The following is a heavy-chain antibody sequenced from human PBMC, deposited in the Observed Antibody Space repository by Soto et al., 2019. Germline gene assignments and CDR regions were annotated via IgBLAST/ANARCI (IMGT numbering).Heavy chain of an antibody. CDR2: ISNSGRT. CDR3: ARGVTTVTTIDY. V-gene: IGHV4-31*03. D-gene: IGHD4-17*01. J-gene: IGHJ4*02. Sequence: SETLSLTCTVSGDSISRGAYYWTWIRQHPEKGLEWIGYISNSGRTCYNPSLKSRLTISLDTSENQFSLKLSSVTAADTAVYYCARGVTTVTTIDYWGQGTLVTVSS. CDR1: GDSISRGAYY.